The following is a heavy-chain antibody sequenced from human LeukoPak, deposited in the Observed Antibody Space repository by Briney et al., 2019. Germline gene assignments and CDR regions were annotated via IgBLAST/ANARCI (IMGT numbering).Heavy chain of an antibody. CDR1: GYTFTGYY. CDR2: INPSGGST. Sequence: ASVKVSCKASGYTFTGYYMHWVRQAPGQGLEWMGIINPSGGSTSYAQKFQGRVTMTRDTSTSTVYMELSSLRSEDTAVYYCARSGWAAEGFDYWGQGTLVTVSS. J-gene: IGHJ4*02. CDR3: ARSGWAAEGFDY. D-gene: IGHD2-15*01. V-gene: IGHV1-46*01.